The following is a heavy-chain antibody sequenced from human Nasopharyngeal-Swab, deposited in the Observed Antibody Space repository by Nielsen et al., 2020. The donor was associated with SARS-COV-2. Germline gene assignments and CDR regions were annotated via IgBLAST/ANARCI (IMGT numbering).Heavy chain of an antibody. CDR2: IYTSGST. Sequence: SETLSLTCTVSGGSISSGSYYWSWIRQPAGKGLEWIGRIYTSGSTNYNPSLKSRVTISVDTSKNQFSLKLSSVTAADTAVYYCARDNTAMDSGAFGIWGQGTMVTVSS. D-gene: IGHD5-18*01. CDR1: GGSISSGSYY. V-gene: IGHV4-61*02. CDR3: ARDNTAMDSGAFGI. J-gene: IGHJ3*02.